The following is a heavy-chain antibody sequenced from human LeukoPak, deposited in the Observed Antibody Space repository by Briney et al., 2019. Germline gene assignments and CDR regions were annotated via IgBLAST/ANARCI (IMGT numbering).Heavy chain of an antibody. CDR3: ARGRYSYGDNWFDP. CDR2: INHSGST. V-gene: IGHV4-34*01. J-gene: IGHJ5*02. D-gene: IGHD5-18*01. CDR1: GGSFSGYY. Sequence: SETLSLTCAVYGGSFSGYYWSWIRQPPGKGLEWIGEINHSGSTNYNPSLKSRVTISVDTSKDQFSLKLSSVTAADTAVYYCARGRYSYGDNWFDPWGQGTLVTVSS.